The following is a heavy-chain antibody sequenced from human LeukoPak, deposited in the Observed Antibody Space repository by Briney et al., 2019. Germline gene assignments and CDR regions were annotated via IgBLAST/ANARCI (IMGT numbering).Heavy chain of an antibody. CDR3: ARDLGYSSSWPDAFDI. CDR1: GYSISNGYY. V-gene: IGHV4-38-2*02. J-gene: IGHJ3*02. Sequence: SETLSLTCSVSGYSISNGYYWGWIRQPPGKGLEWIGSIYHSGNTFYNSSLKSRVTISVDTSKNQFSLKLSSVTAADTAVYYCARDLGYSSSWPDAFDIWGQGTMVTVSS. CDR2: IYHSGNT. D-gene: IGHD6-13*01.